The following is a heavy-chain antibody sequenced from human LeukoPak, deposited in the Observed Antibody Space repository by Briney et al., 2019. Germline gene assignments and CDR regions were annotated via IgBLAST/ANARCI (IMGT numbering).Heavy chain of an antibody. CDR2: ISSSSSYI. V-gene: IGHV3-21*01. J-gene: IGHJ2*01. CDR3: ARVWRNKYSNSWSRGEWYFDL. D-gene: IGHD6-13*01. Sequence: GGSLRLSCAASGFTFTSHSLNWVRQAPGKGLEWVSSISSSSSYIYYADSVKGRFSISRDNARNSLYLQMNSLTAEDTAVYYCARVWRNKYSNSWSRGEWYFDLWGRGTLVTVSS. CDR1: GFTFTSHS.